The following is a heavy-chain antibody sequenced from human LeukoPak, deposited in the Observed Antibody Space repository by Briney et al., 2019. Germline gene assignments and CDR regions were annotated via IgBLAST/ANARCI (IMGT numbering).Heavy chain of an antibody. CDR3: ARGDVVVTATFDY. Sequence: SETLSLTCAVYGGSFSGYYWSWIHQPPGKGLEWIGEINHSGSTNYNPPLKSRVTISVDTSKNQFSLKLSSVTAADTAVYYCARGDVVVTATFDYWGQGTLVTVSS. J-gene: IGHJ4*02. D-gene: IGHD2-21*02. V-gene: IGHV4-34*01. CDR1: GGSFSGYY. CDR2: INHSGST.